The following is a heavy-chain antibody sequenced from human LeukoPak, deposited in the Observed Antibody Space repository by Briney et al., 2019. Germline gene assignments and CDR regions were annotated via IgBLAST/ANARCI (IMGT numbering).Heavy chain of an antibody. V-gene: IGHV3-21*01. J-gene: IGHJ4*02. CDR2: ISSSSSYI. Sequence: GGSLRLSCAASGFTFSSYSMNWVRQAPGKGLEWVSSISSSSSYIYYADSVKGRFTISRDNAKNSLYLQMNSLRAEDTAVYYCARGGGYSGYDSGYWGQGTLVTVSS. D-gene: IGHD5-12*01. CDR3: ARGGGYSGYDSGY. CDR1: GFTFSSYS.